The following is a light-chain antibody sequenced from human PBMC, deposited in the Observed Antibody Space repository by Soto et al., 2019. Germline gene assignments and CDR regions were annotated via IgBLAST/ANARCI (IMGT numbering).Light chain of an antibody. Sequence: EIVLTQSPGTLSLSPGERATLSCRASQSISSTYLAWYQQKPGQAPRLLIYGASTRATGIPDRFSGSGSGTDFTLTISRLEPEDFAVYYCQQYVGSPGYTFGQGTKLEIK. CDR3: QQYVGSPGYT. CDR1: QSISSTY. CDR2: GAS. V-gene: IGKV3-20*01. J-gene: IGKJ2*01.